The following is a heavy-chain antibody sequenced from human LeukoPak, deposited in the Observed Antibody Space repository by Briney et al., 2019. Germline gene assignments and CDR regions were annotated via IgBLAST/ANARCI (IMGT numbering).Heavy chain of an antibody. Sequence: GGSLRLSCAASGFTVSSSSMDWVRLGPGKGLEWVATMNPDGSEIYYVGSVKGRFTMSRDNAKNSLYLQMNSLRAEDTAVYFCARDGATKGFIWCDYWGQGAQLTVPS. J-gene: IGHJ4*02. CDR3: ARDGATKGFIWCDY. CDR1: GFTVSSSS. CDR2: MNPDGSEI. V-gene: IGHV3-7*01. D-gene: IGHD5-24*01.